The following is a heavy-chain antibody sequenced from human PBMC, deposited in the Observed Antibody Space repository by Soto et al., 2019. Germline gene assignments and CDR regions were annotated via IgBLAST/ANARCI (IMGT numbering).Heavy chain of an antibody. Sequence: ASVKVSCKASGGTFSSYAISWVRQAPGQRLEWMGWINAGNGNTKYSQKFQGRVTITRDTSASTAYMELSSLRSEDTAVYYCARAAYIAARPDYWGQGTLVTVYS. CDR1: GGTFSSYA. J-gene: IGHJ4*02. D-gene: IGHD6-6*01. CDR3: ARAAYIAARPDY. CDR2: INAGNGNT. V-gene: IGHV1-3*01.